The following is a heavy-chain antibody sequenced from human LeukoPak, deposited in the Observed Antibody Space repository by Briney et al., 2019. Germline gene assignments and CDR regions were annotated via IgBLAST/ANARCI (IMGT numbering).Heavy chain of an antibody. Sequence: ASVKVSCKASGYTFTSYDINWVRQAIGQGLEWMGWMNPNSGNTGYAQKFQGRVTMTRNTSISTAYMELSSLRSEDTAVYYCARGQGQWLVRGYYYYYGMDVWGQGTTVTVSS. CDR1: GYTFTSYD. D-gene: IGHD6-19*01. CDR2: MNPNSGNT. V-gene: IGHV1-8*01. CDR3: ARGQGQWLVRGYYYYYGMDV. J-gene: IGHJ6*02.